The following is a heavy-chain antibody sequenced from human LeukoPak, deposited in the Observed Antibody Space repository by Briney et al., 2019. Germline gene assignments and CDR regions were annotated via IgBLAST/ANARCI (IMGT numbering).Heavy chain of an antibody. CDR2: INPNSGGT. CDR3: ARDPYSSGWYNWFDP. CDR1: GYTFTGNY. J-gene: IGHJ5*02. V-gene: IGHV1-2*02. Sequence: GASVKVSCKASGYTFTGNYMHWVRQAPGQGLEWMGWINPNSGGTNYAQKFQGRVTMTRDTSISTAYMELSRLRSDDTAVYYCARDPYSSGWYNWFDPWGQGTLVTVSS. D-gene: IGHD6-19*01.